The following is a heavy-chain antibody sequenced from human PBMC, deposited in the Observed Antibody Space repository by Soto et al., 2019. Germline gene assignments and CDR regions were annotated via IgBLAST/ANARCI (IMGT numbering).Heavy chain of an antibody. CDR1: GGSIDSTNYY. CDR2: IYYTGTT. Sequence: SETLSLTCSVSGGSIDSTNYYWTWIRQLPGKGPEWIGNIYYTGTTFYNPSLKSRLTISMDTSRNQFSLQLTSVTAADTAVYFCARDQGYLDFFSASYYYYHMDIWGQGTTVSVSS. D-gene: IGHD3-9*01. J-gene: IGHJ6*01. CDR3: ARDQGYLDFFSASYYYYHMDI. V-gene: IGHV4-30-4*01.